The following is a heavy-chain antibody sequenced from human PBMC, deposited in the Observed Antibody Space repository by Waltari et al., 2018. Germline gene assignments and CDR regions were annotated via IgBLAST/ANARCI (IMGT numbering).Heavy chain of an antibody. D-gene: IGHD2-8*02. J-gene: IGHJ4*02. CDR2: ISVSGGNT. CDR3: ASQVDFALVPVERHFDS. V-gene: IGHV3-23*01. Sequence: EVQLLESGGGLVQPGGSLRLSCAASGFGFSNYAMSWVRQAPGKGLEYVSAISVSGGNTYYADSVKGRFTVSRDNSKNTLFLQMNSPRAEDTATYYCASQVDFALVPVERHFDSWGQGTLVTVSP. CDR1: GFGFSNYA.